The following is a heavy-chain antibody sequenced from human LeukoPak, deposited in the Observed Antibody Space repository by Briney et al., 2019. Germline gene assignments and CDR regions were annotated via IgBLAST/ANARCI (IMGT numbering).Heavy chain of an antibody. J-gene: IGHJ4*02. CDR3: ARRLFWNYVLDY. CDR2: INHSGST. V-gene: IGHV4-34*01. CDR1: GGSISSGGYS. Sequence: SETLSLTCAVSGGSISSGGYSWSWIRQPPGKGLEWIGEINHSGSTNYNPSLKSRVTISVDTSKNQFSLKLSSVTAADTAVYYCARRLFWNYVLDYWGQGTLVTVSS. D-gene: IGHD1-7*01.